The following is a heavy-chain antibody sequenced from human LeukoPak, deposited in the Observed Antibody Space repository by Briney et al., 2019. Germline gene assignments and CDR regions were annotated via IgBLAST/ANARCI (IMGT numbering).Heavy chain of an antibody. D-gene: IGHD3-22*01. Sequence: GGSLRLSCAASGFAFTTYAMSWVRQAPGGGLEWVSAISTSGDNIYYADSVKGRFTLSRDNAKNTLSLQMNSLRAEDTAVYYCAKSWVSGYFESAGYYAYWGQGTLVPV. V-gene: IGHV3-23*01. CDR3: AKSWVSGYFESAGYYAY. CDR1: GFAFTTYA. J-gene: IGHJ4*02. CDR2: ISTSGDNI.